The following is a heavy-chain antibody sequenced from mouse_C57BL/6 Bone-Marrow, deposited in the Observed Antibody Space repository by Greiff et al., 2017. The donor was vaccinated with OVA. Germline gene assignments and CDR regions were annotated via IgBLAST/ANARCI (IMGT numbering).Heavy chain of an antibody. Sequence: EVKLMESGGGLVQPKGSLKLSCAASGFSFNTYAMNWVRQAPGKGLEWVARIRSKSNNYATYYADSVKDRFTISRDDSESMLYLQMNNLKTEDTAMYYCVRLLLPAYGGQGTLVTVSA. J-gene: IGHJ3*01. CDR2: IRSKSNNYAT. CDR1: GFSFNTYA. V-gene: IGHV10-1*01. CDR3: VRLLLPAY. D-gene: IGHD2-12*01.